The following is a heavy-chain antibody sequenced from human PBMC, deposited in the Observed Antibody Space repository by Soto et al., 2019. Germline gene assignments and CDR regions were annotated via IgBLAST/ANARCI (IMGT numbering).Heavy chain of an antibody. CDR1: GFTFDYYW. V-gene: IGHV3-74*01. CDR3: ARGDRGGFDL. J-gene: IGHJ3*01. Sequence: EVQLVESGGGLVQPGESLRLSCAASGFTFDYYWFHWVRQAPGKGLVWVSRVHSGGTTTTYADSVKGRFTISRDNARNTVSLQMSSLRAEDTAIYYCARGDRGGFDLWGHGTMVTVSS. D-gene: IGHD3-10*01. CDR2: VHSGGTTT.